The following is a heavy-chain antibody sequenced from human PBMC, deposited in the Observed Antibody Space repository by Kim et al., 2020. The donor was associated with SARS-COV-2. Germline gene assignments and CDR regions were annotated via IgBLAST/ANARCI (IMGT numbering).Heavy chain of an antibody. J-gene: IGHJ4*02. CDR1: GGSISSGGYY. CDR3: ARAQVCELPYYFDY. D-gene: IGHD1-26*01. Sequence: SETLSLTCTVSGGSISSGGYYWSWIRQHPGKGLEWIGYIYYSGSTHYNPSLKSRVTISVDTSKNQFSLKLSSVTAADTAVYYCARAQVCELPYYFDYCGQGTLVTVSS. CDR2: IYYSGST. V-gene: IGHV4-31*03.